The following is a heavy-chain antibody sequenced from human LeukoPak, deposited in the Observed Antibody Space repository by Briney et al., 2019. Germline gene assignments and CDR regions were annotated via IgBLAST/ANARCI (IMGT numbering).Heavy chain of an antibody. CDR3: ARDQSPNRSYPTRRPLDAFDI. V-gene: IGHV4-59*01. CDR2: IYYSGTT. J-gene: IGHJ3*02. CDR1: GGSISSYY. Sequence: SETLSLTCTVSGGSISSYYWSWIRQPPGKGLEWIGYIYYSGTTNYNPSLKSRVTISVDTSKNQFSLKLSSVTAADTAVYYCARDQSPNRSYPTRRPLDAFDIWGQGTMVTVSS. D-gene: IGHD3-16*02.